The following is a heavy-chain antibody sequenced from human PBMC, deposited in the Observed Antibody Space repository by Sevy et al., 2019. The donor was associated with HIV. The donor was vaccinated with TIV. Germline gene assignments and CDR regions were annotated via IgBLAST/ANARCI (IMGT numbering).Heavy chain of an antibody. Sequence: SETLSLTCTVSGGSISSYYWSWIRQPPGKGLEWIGYIYYSGSTNYNPSLKSRVTISVDTSKNQFSLKLSSVTAADTAVYYCARRWDGDSFDYWGQGTLVTVSS. CDR3: ARRWDGDSFDY. D-gene: IGHD4-17*01. CDR2: IYYSGST. J-gene: IGHJ4*02. V-gene: IGHV4-59*01. CDR1: GGSISSYY.